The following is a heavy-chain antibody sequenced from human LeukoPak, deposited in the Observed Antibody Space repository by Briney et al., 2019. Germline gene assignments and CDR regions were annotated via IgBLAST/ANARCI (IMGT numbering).Heavy chain of an antibody. J-gene: IGHJ4*02. CDR2: INSGGGST. CDR1: GFTFSSHA. D-gene: IGHD6-19*01. CDR3: ARVMIRSGWNNDY. Sequence: GGSLRLSCAASGFTFSSHAMHWVRQAPGKGLEHVSGINSGGGSTYYANSVTGRFTISRDNSRNTLYLQMDSLRAEDMAVYYCARVMIRSGWNNDYWGQGTLVTVSS. V-gene: IGHV3-64*01.